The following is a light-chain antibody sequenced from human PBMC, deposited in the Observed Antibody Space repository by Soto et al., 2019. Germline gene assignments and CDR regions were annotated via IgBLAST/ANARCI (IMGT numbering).Light chain of an antibody. Sequence: QSVLTQPPSASLSPGQSVTISCTGTSSDVGGYDYVSWYQQHPGKAPKLMIYEVTIRPSGVSDRFSGSKSGNTASLTVSGLQAEDEADYYCSSYTGGNPSYVFGTGTKVTVL. CDR2: EVT. V-gene: IGLV2-8*01. CDR3: SSYTGGNPSYV. CDR1: SSDVGGYDY. J-gene: IGLJ1*01.